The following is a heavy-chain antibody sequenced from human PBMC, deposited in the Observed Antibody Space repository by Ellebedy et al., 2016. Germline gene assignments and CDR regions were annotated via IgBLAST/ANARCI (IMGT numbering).Heavy chain of an antibody. CDR1: GGSINSYY. D-gene: IGHD3-16*02. CDR3: AKENNIVVSARFDP. Sequence: ESLKISXTVSGGSINSYYWSWIRQPAGKGLEWIGRIYAPGSTNYNPSLKSRVSMSLDTSKNQFSLNLRSVTAADTAVYYCAKENNIVVSARFDPWGQGILVTVSS. J-gene: IGHJ5*02. CDR2: IYAPGST. V-gene: IGHV4-4*07.